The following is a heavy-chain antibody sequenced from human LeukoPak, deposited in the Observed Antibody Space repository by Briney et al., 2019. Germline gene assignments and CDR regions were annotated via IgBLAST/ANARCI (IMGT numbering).Heavy chain of an antibody. CDR3: AKDFLRNMVLGFDY. V-gene: IGHV3-48*03. Sequence: PGGSLRLSCAASGFTFSSFEMNWVRQAPGRGLEWVSYISDSGSGIYYAESVRGRFTVSRDNSKNTLYLQMNSLRAEDTAVFYCAKDFLRNMVLGFDYWGQGTLVTVSS. CDR1: GFTFSSFE. CDR2: ISDSGSGI. J-gene: IGHJ4*02. D-gene: IGHD3-10*01.